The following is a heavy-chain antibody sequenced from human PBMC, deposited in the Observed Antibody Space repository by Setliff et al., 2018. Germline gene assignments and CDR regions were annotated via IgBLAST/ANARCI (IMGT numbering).Heavy chain of an antibody. J-gene: IGHJ3*02. CDR3: ARDGYSHAFDI. D-gene: IGHD2-21*01. CDR2: IKGDGSVK. CDR1: GLSFSIYY. V-gene: IGHV3-7*01. Sequence: RLSCATSGLSFSIYYMSWIRQAPGKGLEWVTNIKGDGSVKSYVDSVKGRFTISRDNAKNSLYLQMNSLRAEDTAVYYCARDGYSHAFDIWGQGTMVTVSS.